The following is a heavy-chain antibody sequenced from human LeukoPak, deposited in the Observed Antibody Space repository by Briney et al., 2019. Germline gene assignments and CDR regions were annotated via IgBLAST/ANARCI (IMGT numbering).Heavy chain of an antibody. Sequence: PGGSLRLSCAASGFTFSSYWMTWVRQPPGKGLEWVANIKQDGGEKYYVDSVKGRFTISRDNAKNSLYLQMNSLRAEDTAVYYCARDSGSYYVSYYYGMDVWGQGTTVTVSS. CDR2: IKQDGGEK. CDR1: GFTFSSYW. J-gene: IGHJ6*02. CDR3: ARDSGSYYVSYYYGMDV. V-gene: IGHV3-7*01. D-gene: IGHD1-26*01.